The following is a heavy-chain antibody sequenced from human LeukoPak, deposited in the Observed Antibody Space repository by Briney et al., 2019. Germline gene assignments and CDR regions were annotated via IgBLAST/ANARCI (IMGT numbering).Heavy chain of an antibody. CDR1: GFTFSSYG. CDR3: ARSRAARSVDY. D-gene: IGHD6-6*01. Sequence: QPGRSLRLSCAASGFTFSSYGMHWLRQAPGKGREGVAVISDDGSHKYYANSVKGRFTISRDNDKNTLYLQMNSLRAEDTAVYYCARSRAARSVDYWGQGNLVTVSS. V-gene: IGHV3-30*03. CDR2: ISDDGSHK. J-gene: IGHJ4*02.